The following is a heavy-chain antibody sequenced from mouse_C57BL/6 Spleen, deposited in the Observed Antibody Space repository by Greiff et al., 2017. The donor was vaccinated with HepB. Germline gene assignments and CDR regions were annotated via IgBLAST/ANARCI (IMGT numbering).Heavy chain of an antibody. CDR2: ISSGGDYI. J-gene: IGHJ3*01. D-gene: IGHD1-1*01. V-gene: IGHV5-9-1*02. CDR1: GFTFSSYA. CDR3: TREDGSPAWFAY. Sequence: EVKLMESGEGLVKPGGSLKLSCAASGFTFSSYAMSWDRQTPAKRLEWVAYISSGGDYIYYADTVKGRFTISRDNARNTLYLQMSSLKSEDTAMYYCTREDGSPAWFAYWGQGTLVTVSA.